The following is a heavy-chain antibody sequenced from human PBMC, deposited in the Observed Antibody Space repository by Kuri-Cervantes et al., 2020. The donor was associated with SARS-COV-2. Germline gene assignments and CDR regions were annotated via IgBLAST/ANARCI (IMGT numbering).Heavy chain of an antibody. Sequence: GESLKISCAASGFTFDDYAMHWVRQAPGKGLEWVAVISYDGSNKYYADSVKGRFTISRDNSKNTLYLQMNSLRAEDTAVYYCARSAPPGIAAAGVDWYFDYWGQGTLVTVSS. D-gene: IGHD6-13*01. CDR1: GFTFDDYA. CDR2: ISYDGSNK. V-gene: IGHV3-30-3*01. CDR3: ARSAPPGIAAAGVDWYFDY. J-gene: IGHJ4*02.